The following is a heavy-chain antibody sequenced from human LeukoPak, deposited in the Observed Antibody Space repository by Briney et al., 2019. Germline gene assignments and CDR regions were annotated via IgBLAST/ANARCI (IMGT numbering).Heavy chain of an antibody. Sequence: GGSLRLSCAASVFTVSSNYMSWVREAPGRGVEWVSVIYSGGSTYYADSVKGRFTISRDNSKNTLYLQMNSLRAEDTAVYYCAREHDSSAYYTHWGQGTLVTVSS. D-gene: IGHD3-22*01. J-gene: IGHJ4*02. CDR2: IYSGGST. V-gene: IGHV3-53*01. CDR1: VFTVSSNY. CDR3: AREHDSSAYYTH.